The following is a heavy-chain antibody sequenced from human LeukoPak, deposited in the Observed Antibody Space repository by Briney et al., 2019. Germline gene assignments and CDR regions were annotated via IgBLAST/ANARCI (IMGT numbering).Heavy chain of an antibody. Sequence: GGSLRLSCAASGFTFSNAWMSWVRQAPGKGLEWVGRIKSKTDGGTTDYAAPVKGRFTISRDDSKNMLYLQMNSLKTEDTAVYYCLPARYYHYYMDVWGKGTTVTVSS. CDR1: GFTFSNAW. V-gene: IGHV3-15*01. CDR3: LPARYYHYYMDV. J-gene: IGHJ6*03. CDR2: IKSKTDGGTT.